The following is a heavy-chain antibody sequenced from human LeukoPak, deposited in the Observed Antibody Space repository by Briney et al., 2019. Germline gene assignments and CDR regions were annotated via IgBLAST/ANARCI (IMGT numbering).Heavy chain of an antibody. CDR2: IIPIFGTA. CDR3: AGVRSVPAAPYYYYYMDV. J-gene: IGHJ6*03. Sequence: SVKVSCKASGYTFTSYDINWVRQAPGQGLEWMGGIIPIFGTANYAQKFQGRVTITADESTSTAYMELSSLRSEDTAVYYCAGVRSVPAAPYYYYYMDVWGKGTTVTVSS. CDR1: GYTFTSYD. V-gene: IGHV1-69*13. D-gene: IGHD2-2*01.